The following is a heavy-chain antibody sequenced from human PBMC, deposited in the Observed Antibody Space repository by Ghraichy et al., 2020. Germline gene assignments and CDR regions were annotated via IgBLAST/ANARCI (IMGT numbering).Heavy chain of an antibody. J-gene: IGHJ4*02. CDR3: ARDARYCSVSSCPDF. CDR2: ISDSGAGT. CDR1: GFSFNNYA. V-gene: IGHV3-23*01. Sequence: GGSLRLSCAASGFSFNNYAMSWVRQAPGKGMEWVSTISDSGAGTYYADSVKGRFTISRDNSKTTLYLQMNSLRAEDTAVYYCARDARYCSVSSCPDFWGQGPLLTVSS. D-gene: IGHD2-15*01.